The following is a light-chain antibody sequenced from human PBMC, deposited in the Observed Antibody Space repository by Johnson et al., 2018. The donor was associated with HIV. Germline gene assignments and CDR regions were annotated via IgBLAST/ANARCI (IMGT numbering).Light chain of an antibody. CDR1: SSNIGNNY. J-gene: IGLJ1*01. CDR2: DNN. V-gene: IGLV1-51*01. CDR3: GTWDSSLSAGGYF. Sequence: QSVLTQPPSVSAAPGQKVTISCSGSSSNIGNNYVSWYQQLPGTAPKLLIYDNNKRPSGIPDRFSGSKSGTSATLGITGLKTGDEADYYCGTWDSSLSAGGYFFGTGTKVTV.